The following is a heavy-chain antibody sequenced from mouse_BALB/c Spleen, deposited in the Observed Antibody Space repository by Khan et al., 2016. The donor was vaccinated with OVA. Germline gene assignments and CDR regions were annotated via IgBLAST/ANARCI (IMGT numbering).Heavy chain of an antibody. J-gene: IGHJ2*01. Sequence: QLEESGPGLVKPSQSLSLTCTVTGYSITSDYAWNWIRQFPGNKLEWMGFISYSGNTNYNPSLKSRISITRDSSKNQFFLLLNSVTTEDTATYYCARVCGRDLDNWGQGTTLTVSS. CDR1: GYSITSDYA. D-gene: IGHD4-1*01. V-gene: IGHV3-2*02. CDR2: ISYSGNT. CDR3: ARVCGRDLDN.